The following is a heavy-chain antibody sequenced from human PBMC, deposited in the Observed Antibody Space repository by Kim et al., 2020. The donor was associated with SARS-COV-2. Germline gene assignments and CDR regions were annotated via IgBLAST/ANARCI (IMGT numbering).Heavy chain of an antibody. CDR3: ARWYQDPYDSSGYYVFHAFDI. CDR1: GGSISSGGYY. Sequence: SETLSLTCTVSGGSISSGGYYWSWIRQHPGKGLEWIGYIYYSGSTYYNPSLKSRVTISVDTSKNHFSLKLSSVTAADTAVYYCARWYQDPYDSSGYYVFHAFDIWGQGTMVTVSS. D-gene: IGHD3-22*01. V-gene: IGHV4-31*03. CDR2: IYYSGST. J-gene: IGHJ3*02.